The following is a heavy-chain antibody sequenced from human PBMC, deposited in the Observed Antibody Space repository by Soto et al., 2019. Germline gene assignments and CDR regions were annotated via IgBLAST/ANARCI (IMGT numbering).Heavy chain of an antibody. CDR2: ISYDGSNK. CDR1: GFTFSSYG. Sequence: GGSLRLSCAASGFTFSSYGMHWVRQAPGKGLEWVAVISYDGSNKYYADSVKGRFTISRDNSKNTLYLQMNSLRAEDTAVYYCAKDLLDDYSNYAGSIWGQGTLVTVSS. D-gene: IGHD4-4*01. J-gene: IGHJ4*02. CDR3: AKDLLDDYSNYAGSI. V-gene: IGHV3-30*18.